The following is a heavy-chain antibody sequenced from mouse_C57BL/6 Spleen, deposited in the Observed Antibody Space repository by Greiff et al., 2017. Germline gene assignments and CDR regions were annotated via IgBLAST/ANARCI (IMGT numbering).Heavy chain of an antibody. D-gene: IGHD1-1*01. CDR2: ISDGGSYT. CDR3: ARDHGSSQYYFDY. J-gene: IGHJ2*01. Sequence: EVKLVESGGGLVKPGGSLKLSCAASGFTFSSYAMSWVRQTPEKRLEWVATISDGGSYTYYPDNVKGRCTISRDNAKNNLYLQMSHLKSEDTAMYYCARDHGSSQYYFDYWGQGTTLTVSS. V-gene: IGHV5-4*01. CDR1: GFTFSSYA.